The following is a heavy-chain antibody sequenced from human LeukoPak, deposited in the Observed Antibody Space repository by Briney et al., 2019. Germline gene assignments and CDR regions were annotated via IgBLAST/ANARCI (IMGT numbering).Heavy chain of an antibody. CDR1: GGSVSSGSYY. CDR2: IYYSGST. V-gene: IGHV4-61*01. CDR3: ARECGYSYGSADDCMHYYGMDV. J-gene: IGHJ6*02. D-gene: IGHD5-18*01. Sequence: SETLSLTCTVSGGSVSSGSYYWSWIRQPPGEGLEWIGYIYYSGSTNYNPSLKSRVTISVDTSKNQFSLKLSSVTAEDTAVYSCARECGYSYGSADDCMHYYGMDVWGQGTTVTVSS.